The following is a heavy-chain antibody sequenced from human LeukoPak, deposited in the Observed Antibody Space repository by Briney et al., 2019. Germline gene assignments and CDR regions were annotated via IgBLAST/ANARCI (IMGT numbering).Heavy chain of an antibody. CDR1: GFTFSSFS. CDR3: ARLGLLGDCSGGSCYLGEWSIDY. J-gene: IGHJ4*02. V-gene: IGHV3-21*01. CDR2: ISSSGSYT. Sequence: GGSLRLSCAASGFTFSSFSMSWVRQAPGKGLEWVSSISSSGSYTYYAESVRGRFTISRDNAKKSLYLKIKSLRAEDTAVYYCARLGLLGDCSGGSCYLGEWSIDYGGQGTLVTVSS. D-gene: IGHD2-15*01.